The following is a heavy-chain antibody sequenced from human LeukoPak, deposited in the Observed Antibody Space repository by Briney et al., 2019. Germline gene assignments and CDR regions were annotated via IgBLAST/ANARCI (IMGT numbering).Heavy chain of an antibody. CDR1: GYTFTGYY. CDR2: IIPILGIA. V-gene: IGHV1-69*04. D-gene: IGHD5-24*01. J-gene: IGHJ4*02. Sequence: SVKVSCKASGYTFTGYYMHWVRQAPGQGLEWMGRIIPILGIANYAQKFQGRVTITADKSTSTAYMELSRLRSEDTAVYYCAREIEMATIIFDYWGQGTLVTVSS. CDR3: AREIEMATIIFDY.